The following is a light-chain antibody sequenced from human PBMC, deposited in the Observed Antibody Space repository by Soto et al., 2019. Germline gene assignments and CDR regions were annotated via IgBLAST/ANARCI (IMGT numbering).Light chain of an antibody. CDR2: EVS. Sequence: QSALTQPASVSGSPGQSITISCTGTSSDVGGYNYVSWYQQHPGKAPKLMIYEVSNRPSGVSNRFSGSKSGNTASLTISGLQAEDEADYSCSSHTTSSPLFGGGTKVTVL. CDR1: SSDVGGYNY. J-gene: IGLJ2*01. CDR3: SSHTTSSPL. V-gene: IGLV2-14*01.